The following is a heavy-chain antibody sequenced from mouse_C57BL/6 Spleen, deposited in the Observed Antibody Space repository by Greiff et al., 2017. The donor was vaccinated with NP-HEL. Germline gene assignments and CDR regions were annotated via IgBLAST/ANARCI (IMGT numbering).Heavy chain of an antibody. D-gene: IGHD3-2*02. CDR3: ARSEDSSGYLNY. CDR1: GYAFSSYW. V-gene: IGHV1-80*01. CDR2: IYPGDGDT. J-gene: IGHJ4*01. Sequence: VQLQQSGAELVKPGASVKISCKASGYAFSSYWMNWVKQRPGKGLEWIGQIYPGDGDTNYNGKFKGKATLTADKSSSTAYMQLSSLTSEDSAVYFGARSEDSSGYLNYWGQGTSVTVSS.